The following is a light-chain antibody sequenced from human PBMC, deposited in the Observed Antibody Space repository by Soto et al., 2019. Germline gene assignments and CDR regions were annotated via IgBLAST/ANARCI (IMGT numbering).Light chain of an antibody. CDR2: EVT. CDR3: SSFASSNTWV. J-gene: IGLJ3*02. Sequence: QSALTKPPSASGSPGQSVTISCTGTSSDVGAYNYVSWYQQHAGKAPKLVIYEVTKRPSGVPDRVSGSQSANTASLTVSGLQAEDEADYYCSSFASSNTWVFGGGTKLTVL. CDR1: SSDVGAYNY. V-gene: IGLV2-8*01.